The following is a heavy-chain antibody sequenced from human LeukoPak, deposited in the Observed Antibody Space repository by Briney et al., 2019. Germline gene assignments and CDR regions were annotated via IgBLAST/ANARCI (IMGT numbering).Heavy chain of an antibody. V-gene: IGHV3-21*01. D-gene: IGHD2-2*01. CDR3: ARGGIVVPAPRFDP. J-gene: IGHJ5*02. Sequence: NPGGSLRLSCAASGFTFSSYSMNWVRQAPGKGPEWVSSISSSSSYIYYADSVKGRFTVSRDNAKNSLYLQMNSLRAEDTAVYYCARGGIVVPAPRFDPWGQGTLVTVSS. CDR2: ISSSSSYI. CDR1: GFTFSSYS.